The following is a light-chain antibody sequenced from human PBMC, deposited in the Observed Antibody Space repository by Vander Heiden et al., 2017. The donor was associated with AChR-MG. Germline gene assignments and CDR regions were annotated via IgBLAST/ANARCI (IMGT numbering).Light chain of an antibody. CDR2: DDT. Sequence: VPAPPPPGSLSPVKTARITCGGTNIGSKSVHWFQQKPGQAPVVVVYDDTDRPSGIPERVSGSNSGNRATLTISRVEAGDEADYYCQVWDRTNDHVVFGGGTKLTVL. J-gene: IGLJ3*02. V-gene: IGLV3-21*03. CDR3: QVWDRTNDHVV. CDR1: NIGSKS.